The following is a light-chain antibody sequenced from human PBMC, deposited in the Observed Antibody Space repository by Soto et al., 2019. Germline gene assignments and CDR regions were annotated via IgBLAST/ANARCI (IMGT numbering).Light chain of an antibody. CDR3: QQYNSYRT. J-gene: IGKJ1*01. V-gene: IGKV1-5*01. CDR2: DAS. Sequence: DIQMTQSPSTLSASVGDRVTITCRASQSISSWLAWYQQKPGTAPKLRIYDASSLESGVPSRLSGSGSGTEFTLTISSLQPDDFATYYCQQYNSYRTFGQGTKVDIK. CDR1: QSISSW.